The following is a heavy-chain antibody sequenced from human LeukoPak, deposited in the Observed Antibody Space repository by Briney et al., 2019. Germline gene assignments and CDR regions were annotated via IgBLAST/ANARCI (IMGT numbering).Heavy chain of an antibody. CDR2: INWNGGST. Sequence: GGSLRLSCAASGFTFDDYGMSWVRHARGKGLEWVSGINWNGGSTGYADSVKGRFTISRDNAKNSLYLQMNSLRAEDTALYYCARDVQDPNAHQHYFDYWGQGTLVTVSS. CDR3: ARDVQDPNAHQHYFDY. V-gene: IGHV3-20*04. D-gene: IGHD2-8*01. CDR1: GFTFDDYG. J-gene: IGHJ4*02.